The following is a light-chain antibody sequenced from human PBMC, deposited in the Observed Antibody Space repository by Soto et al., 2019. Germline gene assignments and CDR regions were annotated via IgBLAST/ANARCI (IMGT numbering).Light chain of an antibody. J-gene: IGLJ3*02. CDR3: GTWDLSLSTGV. Sequence: QSALTQPPSVSAAPGQTVTISCSGSSSNIGRKSVSWYQQFPGTVPKLLIYEDDKRPSGIPDRFSGSKSGTSATLAITGLQTGDEADYYCGTWDLSLSTGVFGGGTQLTVL. CDR1: SSNIGRKS. V-gene: IGLV1-51*02. CDR2: EDD.